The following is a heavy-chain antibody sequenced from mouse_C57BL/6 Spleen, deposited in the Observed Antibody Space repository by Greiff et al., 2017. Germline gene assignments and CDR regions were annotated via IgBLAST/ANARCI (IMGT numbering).Heavy chain of an antibody. D-gene: IGHD2-2*01. J-gene: IGHJ2*01. CDR2: IDPSDSET. CDR3: ARNGYDYFDY. V-gene: IGHV1-52*01. Sequence: QVQLQQPGAELVRPGSSVKLSCKASGYTFTSYWMHWVKQRPIQGLEWIGNIDPSDSETHYNQKFKDKATWTVDKSSSTAYMQLSSLTSEDSAVYYCARNGYDYFDYWGQGTTLTVAS. CDR1: GYTFTSYW.